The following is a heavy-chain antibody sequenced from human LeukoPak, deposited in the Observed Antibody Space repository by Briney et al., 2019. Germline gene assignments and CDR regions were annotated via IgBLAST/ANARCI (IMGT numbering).Heavy chain of an antibody. CDR3: AELGITMIGGV. CDR1: GFTFSSYE. CDR2: ISSSGSTI. Sequence: GGSLRLSRAASGFTFSSYEMNWVRQAPGKGLEWVSYISSSGSTIYYADSVKGRFTISRDNAKNSLYLQMDSLRAEDTAVYYCAELGITMIGGVWGKGTTVTISS. V-gene: IGHV3-48*03. J-gene: IGHJ6*04. D-gene: IGHD3-10*02.